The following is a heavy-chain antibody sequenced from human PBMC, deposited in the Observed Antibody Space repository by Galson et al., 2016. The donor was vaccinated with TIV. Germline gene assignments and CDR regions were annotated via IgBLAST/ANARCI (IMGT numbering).Heavy chain of an antibody. CDR2: ISNTGSLK. V-gene: IGHV3-21*01. J-gene: IGHJ5*02. CDR1: GFSFSSLS. D-gene: IGHD2-2*01. CDR3: ARMLFDIVGAPAAAPTGYFDP. Sequence: SLRLSCAASGFSFSSLSMHWVRQAPGKGLEWVSSISNTGSLKHYPDSLKGQFTIPRDNARNSVFLQMNSLRAEDTAVYYCARMLFDIVGAPAAAPTGYFDPWGQGTLVTVSS.